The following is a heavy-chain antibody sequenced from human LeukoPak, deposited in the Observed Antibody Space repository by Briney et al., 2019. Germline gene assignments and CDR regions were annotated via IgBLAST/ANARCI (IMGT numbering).Heavy chain of an antibody. J-gene: IGHJ4*02. CDR1: GFTFSYYS. CDR3: ARVVGGVNDY. CDR2: INNAGNYI. Sequence: GGSLRLSCAASGFTFSYYSMNWVRQAPGKGLEWVSSINNAGNYIYYADSVKGRFTISRDNARNSLSLQMNSLRAEDTAVYYCARVVGGVNDYWGQGTLVTVSS. D-gene: IGHD3-16*01. V-gene: IGHV3-21*01.